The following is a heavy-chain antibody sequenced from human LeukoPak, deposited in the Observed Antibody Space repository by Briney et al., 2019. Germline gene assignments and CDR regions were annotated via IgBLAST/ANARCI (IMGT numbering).Heavy chain of an antibody. CDR2: ISSSSSYI. D-gene: IGHD1-1*01. CDR1: GFTFSSYS. V-gene: IGHV3-21*01. J-gene: IGHJ4*02. CDR3: ARDGQLERRKRAFDY. Sequence: GGSLRLSCAASGFTFSSYSMNWVRQAPGKGLEWVSSISSSSSYIYYADSVKGRFTISRDNAKNSLYLQMNSLRAEDTAVYYCARDGQLERRKRAFDYWGQGTLVTVSS.